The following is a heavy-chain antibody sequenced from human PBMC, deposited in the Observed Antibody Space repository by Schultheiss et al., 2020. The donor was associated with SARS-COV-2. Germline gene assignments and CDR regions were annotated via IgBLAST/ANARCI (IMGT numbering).Heavy chain of an antibody. J-gene: IGHJ5*02. CDR2: IYYSGST. CDR3: ARGLGFLEWLLSGWFDP. D-gene: IGHD3-3*01. V-gene: IGHV4-4*02. Sequence: SETLSLTCAVSGDSISRNNWWSWVRQPPGKGLEWIGYIYYSGSTYYNPSLKSRVTISVDKSKNQFSLKLSSVTAADTAVYYCARGLGFLEWLLSGWFDPWGQGTLVTVSS. CDR1: GDSISRNNW.